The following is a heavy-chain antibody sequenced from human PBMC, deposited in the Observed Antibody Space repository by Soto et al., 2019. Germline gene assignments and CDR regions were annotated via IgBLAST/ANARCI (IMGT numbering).Heavy chain of an antibody. V-gene: IGHV3-72*01. CDR2: ARNKAKGYST. J-gene: IGHJ5*02. D-gene: IGHD2-21*01. CDR1: GLTFGDHY. Sequence: EVQLVESGGGLVQSGGSLTLSCAVSGLTFGDHYMEWVRQAPGKGLEWVARARNKAKGYSTDFAASVNGRFTISRDESKKSLNLQMNSLMTEDTAVYYCSILEGAWGQGTLVIVSS. CDR3: SILEGA.